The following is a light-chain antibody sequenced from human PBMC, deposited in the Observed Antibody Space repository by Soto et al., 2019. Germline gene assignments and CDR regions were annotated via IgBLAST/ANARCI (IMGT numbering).Light chain of an antibody. CDR1: ESVSRY. CDR3: QQRSNLPCT. V-gene: IGKV3-11*01. Sequence: EIVLTQSPATLSLSPGNRATLSCRASESVSRYLAWYQQKPGQAPRLLIYDASNRATGIPARFSGSGSGTDFTLTITSLEPEDFAVYYCQQRSNLPCTFGGGTKVEIK. CDR2: DAS. J-gene: IGKJ4*01.